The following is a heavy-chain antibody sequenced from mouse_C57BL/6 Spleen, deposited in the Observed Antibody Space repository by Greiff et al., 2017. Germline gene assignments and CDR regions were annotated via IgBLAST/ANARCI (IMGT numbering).Heavy chain of an antibody. CDR1: GFTFSDYG. CDR2: ISNLAYSI. D-gene: IGHD2-4*01. V-gene: IGHV5-15*01. CDR3: ARCSDYDGSYAMDY. Sequence: EVKLVESGGGLVQPGGSLKLSCAASGFTFSDYGMAWVRQAPRKGPEWVAFISNLAYSIYYADTVTGRFTISRENAKNTLYLEMSSLRSEDTAMYYCARCSDYDGSYAMDYWGQGTSVTVSS. J-gene: IGHJ4*01.